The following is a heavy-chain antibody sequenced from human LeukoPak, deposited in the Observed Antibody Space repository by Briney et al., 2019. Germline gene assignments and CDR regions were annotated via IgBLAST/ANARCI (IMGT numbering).Heavy chain of an antibody. CDR1: GGSISSYY. V-gene: IGHV4-39*07. Sequence: SETLSLTCTVSGGSISSYYWGWIRQPPGKGLEWIGSIYYSGSTYYNPSLKSRVTISVDTSKNQFSLKLSSVTAADTAVYYCARGSMRSAFDIWGQGTMVTVSS. CDR2: IYYSGST. CDR3: ARGSMRSAFDI. J-gene: IGHJ3*02.